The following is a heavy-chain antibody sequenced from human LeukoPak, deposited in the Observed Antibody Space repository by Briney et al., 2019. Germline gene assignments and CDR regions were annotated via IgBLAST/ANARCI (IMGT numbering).Heavy chain of an antibody. V-gene: IGHV3-48*02. CDR3: ARGAAYCSSTSCRHFDY. CDR1: GFTFSTYS. D-gene: IGHD2-2*01. CDR2: ISSSGSTI. Sequence: GRSLRLSCAASGFTFSTYSMSWVRQAPGKGLEWVSFISSSGSTIYYADSVKGRFTISRDNAKNSLYLQMNSLRDEDTAVYYCARGAAYCSSTSCRHFDYWGQGTLVTVSS. J-gene: IGHJ4*02.